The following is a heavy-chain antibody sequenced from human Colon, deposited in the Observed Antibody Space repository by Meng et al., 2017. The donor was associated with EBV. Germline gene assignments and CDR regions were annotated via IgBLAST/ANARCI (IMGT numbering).Heavy chain of an antibody. Sequence: RKLQEGGPGLGKPSEPLSLTCTVSGGPIRSTDYYWGWTRQAPGKGLEWIGNIQYSGSTSYNPSLKSRVTISVDTSKKQFSLKLSSVTVADTAVYYCARDGTRDGDTDYWGQGTLVTVSS. CDR2: IQYSGST. J-gene: IGHJ4*02. CDR1: GGPIRSTDYY. V-gene: IGHV4-39*07. D-gene: IGHD4-17*01. CDR3: ARDGTRDGDTDY.